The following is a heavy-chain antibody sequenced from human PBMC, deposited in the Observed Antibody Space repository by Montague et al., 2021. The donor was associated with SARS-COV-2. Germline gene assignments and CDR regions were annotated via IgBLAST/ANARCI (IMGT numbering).Heavy chain of an antibody. Sequence: SETLSLTCAVYGGSFSDYQWTWIRQSPGKGLEWIGQINDRGTTKYNPSLKSRVTLLVDPSKKQFSLKLTSVTAADTAVYYCARGAPGTWGQGTQVTVSS. CDR1: GGSFSDYQ. CDR2: INDRGTT. J-gene: IGHJ5*02. V-gene: IGHV4-34*01. CDR3: ARGAPGT. D-gene: IGHD6-13*01.